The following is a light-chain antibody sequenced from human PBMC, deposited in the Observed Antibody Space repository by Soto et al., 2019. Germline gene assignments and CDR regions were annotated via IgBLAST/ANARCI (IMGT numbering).Light chain of an antibody. CDR1: QGISSY. CDR2: AAS. J-gene: IGKJ1*01. CDR3: QKDYRYPHT. Sequence: AIRMTQSPSSFSASTGDRVTITCRASQGISSYLAWYQQNPGKAPKLLIYAASTLQSGVPSRFSGSGSGTDFTLTISCLQSEDFATYYCQKDYRYPHTFGQGTKVEIK. V-gene: IGKV1-8*01.